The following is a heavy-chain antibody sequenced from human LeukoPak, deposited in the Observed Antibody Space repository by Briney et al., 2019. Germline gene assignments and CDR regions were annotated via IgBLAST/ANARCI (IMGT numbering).Heavy chain of an antibody. CDR2: INHRGST. D-gene: IGHD6-25*01. CDR3: ARGLDSSGVY. CDR1: GGSFSGYY. Sequence: PSETLSLTCAVYGGSFSGYYWSWIRQPPGKGLEWIGEINHRGSTNYNPSLKSRVTISVDASRNQFSLKLTSVTAADTAVFYCARGLDSSGVYWGQGTLVTVSS. J-gene: IGHJ4*02. V-gene: IGHV4-34*01.